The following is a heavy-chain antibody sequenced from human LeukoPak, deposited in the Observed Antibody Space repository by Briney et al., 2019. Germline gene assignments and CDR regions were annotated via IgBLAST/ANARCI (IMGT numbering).Heavy chain of an antibody. J-gene: IGHJ3*02. CDR1: GFTFNHYW. CDR2: LNSDGSSI. D-gene: IGHD1-26*01. Sequence: GGSLGLSCVASGFTFNHYWMHWVRQGPGKGLVWVSRLNSDGSSITYADSVKGRFTVSRDNAKNTVYLQMNSLGAEDTAVFYCARGRHLGAGINDAFDIWGQGTTVTVSS. CDR3: ARGRHLGAGINDAFDI. V-gene: IGHV3-74*01.